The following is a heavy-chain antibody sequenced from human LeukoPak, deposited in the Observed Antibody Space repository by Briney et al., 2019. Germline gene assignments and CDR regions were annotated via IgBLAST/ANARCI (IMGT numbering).Heavy chain of an antibody. V-gene: IGHV1-2*02. D-gene: IGHD4-23*01. CDR3: ARDLSDDYGGPFDY. Sequence: ASVKVSCKASGYTFTGYFMHWVRQAPGQGLEWMGWINPNSGGTSYLQNFQGRVTMTRDTSISTAYMDLSRLRSDDTAVYYCARDLSDDYGGPFDYWGQGTLVTVSS. CDR1: GYTFTGYF. J-gene: IGHJ4*02. CDR2: INPNSGGT.